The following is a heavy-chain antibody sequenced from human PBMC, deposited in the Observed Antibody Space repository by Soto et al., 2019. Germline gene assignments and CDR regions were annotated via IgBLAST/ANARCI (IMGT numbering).Heavy chain of an antibody. D-gene: IGHD3-9*01. V-gene: IGHV3-30*03. J-gene: IGHJ3*02. CDR2: ISYDGSNK. Sequence: GGSLRLSCAASGFTFSSYSMNWVRQAPGKGLEWVSFISYDGSNKYYADSVKGRFTISRDNSKNTLYLQMNSLRAEDTAVYYCARGTYYDILTGYYMGLMGAFDIWGQGTMVTVSS. CDR3: ARGTYYDILTGYYMGLMGAFDI. CDR1: GFTFSSYS.